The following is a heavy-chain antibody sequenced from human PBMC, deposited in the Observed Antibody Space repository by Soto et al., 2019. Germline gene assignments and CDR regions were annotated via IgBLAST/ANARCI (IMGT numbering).Heavy chain of an antibody. J-gene: IGHJ4*02. CDR1: GFTFPNYA. V-gene: IGHV3-49*04. CDR3: TRAESPVTAYFFDD. D-gene: IGHD2-21*02. Sequence: EVQLVESGGGLVQPGRSLRLSCTTSGFTFPNYAMNWVRQAPGKGLEWVGLIRNQSYSGTIEYAASVKGRFTISRDDSKSIAYLQMNSLKTEDSAVYFCTRAESPVTAYFFDDWGQGTQVTVSS. CDR2: IRNQSYSGTI.